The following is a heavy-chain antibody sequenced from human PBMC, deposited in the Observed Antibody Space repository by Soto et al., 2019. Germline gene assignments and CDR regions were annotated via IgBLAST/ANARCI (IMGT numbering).Heavy chain of an antibody. J-gene: IGHJ5*02. D-gene: IGHD3-22*01. CDR3: ARDRDYYDSSGFNWFDP. CDR2: INAGNGNT. Sequence: GASVKVSCKASGYTFTIYAMHWVRQAPGQRLEWMGWINAGNGNTKYSQKFQGRVTITRDTSASTAYMELSSLRSEDTAVYYCARDRDYYDSSGFNWFDPWGQGTLVTVSS. V-gene: IGHV1-3*01. CDR1: GYTFTIYA.